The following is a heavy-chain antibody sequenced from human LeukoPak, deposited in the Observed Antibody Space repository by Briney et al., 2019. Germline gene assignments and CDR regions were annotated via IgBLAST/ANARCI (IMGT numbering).Heavy chain of an antibody. CDR2: ISSRSDSK. CDR1: GFTFSNYS. J-gene: IGHJ6*02. V-gene: IGHV3-48*01. D-gene: IGHD6-13*01. Sequence: PGGSPRLSCTTSGFTFSNYSMDWVRQAPGKGLEWVSFISSRSDSKYYADSVEGRFTISRDNAKNSLYLQMNSLRADDTGVYYCAREDSTSWFLGESYFYYGIDVWGQGTTVTVSS. CDR3: AREDSTSWFLGESYFYYGIDV.